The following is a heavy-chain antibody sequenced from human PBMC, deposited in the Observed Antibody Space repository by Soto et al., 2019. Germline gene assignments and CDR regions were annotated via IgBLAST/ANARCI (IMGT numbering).Heavy chain of an antibody. D-gene: IGHD2-15*01. CDR3: ARDPHQVGSIVVVVAEFDY. V-gene: IGHV1-3*01. CDR1: GYTFTSYA. CDR2: INAGNGNT. Sequence: QVQLVQSGAEVKKPGASVKVSCKASGYTFTSYAMHWVRQAPGQRLEWMGWINAGNGNTKYSQKFQGRVTITRDTSGSTASMELSSLRSEDTAVYYCARDPHQVGSIVVVVAEFDYWGQGTLVTVSS. J-gene: IGHJ4*02.